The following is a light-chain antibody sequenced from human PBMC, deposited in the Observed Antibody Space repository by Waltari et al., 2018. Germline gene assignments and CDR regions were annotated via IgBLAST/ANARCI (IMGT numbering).Light chain of an antibody. J-gene: IGKJ4*01. CDR1: QSVRSY. CDR2: DTS. CDR3: QQRRNWPLT. V-gene: IGKV3-11*01. Sequence: EIVLTQSPATLSLSPGERATLSCRASQSVRSYLAWYQQRSGQAPRLLIYDTSHRATGIPDRFSGSGAETDFTLTISSLEPEDFAVYYCQQRRNWPLTFGGGTKVEIK.